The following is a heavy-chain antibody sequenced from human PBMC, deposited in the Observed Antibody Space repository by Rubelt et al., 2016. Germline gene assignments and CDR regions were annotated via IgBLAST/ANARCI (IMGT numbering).Heavy chain of an antibody. CDR3: ARGVGSSSSCYGVDY. V-gene: IGHV3-7*03. Sequence: VQLVESGGGVVQPGRSLRLSCAASGFTFSTYWMSWVRQAPGKGLEWVANIKQDGTEKYYVDSVKGRFTISRDNAKKSLYLEMDSLRVEDTAIYYCARGVGSSSSCYGVDYWGQGILVSVSS. J-gene: IGHJ4*02. CDR1: GFTFSTYW. D-gene: IGHD2-2*01. CDR2: IKQDGTEK.